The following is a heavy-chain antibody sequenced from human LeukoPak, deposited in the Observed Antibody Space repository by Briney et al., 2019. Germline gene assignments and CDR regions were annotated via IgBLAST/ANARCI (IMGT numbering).Heavy chain of an antibody. Sequence: SETLSLTCTVSGGSISSSSYYWGWIRQPPGTGLEWIGSMYYHGSTYYNLSLKSRVTISVDTSKNQFSLKLSSVTAADTAVYYCARVIPGIAVAGALDYWGQGTLVTVSS. V-gene: IGHV4-39*07. CDR1: GGSISSSSYY. CDR3: ARVIPGIAVAGALDY. D-gene: IGHD6-19*01. J-gene: IGHJ4*02. CDR2: MYYHGST.